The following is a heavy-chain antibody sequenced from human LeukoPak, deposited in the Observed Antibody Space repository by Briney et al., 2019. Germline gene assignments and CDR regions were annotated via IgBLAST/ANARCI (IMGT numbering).Heavy chain of an antibody. J-gene: IGHJ4*02. CDR3: ATDRDNSDWQKRFDS. Sequence: GGSLRLSCAASGFTFSTYWMNWYRQAPGEGLEWVGNINQDASEINYVDSVRGRFTISRDNAKNSLHLQMNSLRAEDTAVYYCATDRDNSDWQKRFDSWGQGTLVTVSS. CDR2: INQDASEI. V-gene: IGHV3-7*01. D-gene: IGHD2-21*02. CDR1: GFTFSTYW.